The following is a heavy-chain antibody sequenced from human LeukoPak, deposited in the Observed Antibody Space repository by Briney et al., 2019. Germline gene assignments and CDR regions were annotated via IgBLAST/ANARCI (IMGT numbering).Heavy chain of an antibody. Sequence: ASVKVSCKASGYTFTGYYMHWVRQAPGQGLEWMGWINPNSGGTNYAQKFQGRVTMTRDTSISTAYMELSRLRSDDTAVYYCARALQLERLSEFDPWGQGTLVTVSS. CDR2: INPNSGGT. D-gene: IGHD1-1*01. J-gene: IGHJ5*02. CDR1: GYTFTGYY. CDR3: ARALQLERLSEFDP. V-gene: IGHV1-2*02.